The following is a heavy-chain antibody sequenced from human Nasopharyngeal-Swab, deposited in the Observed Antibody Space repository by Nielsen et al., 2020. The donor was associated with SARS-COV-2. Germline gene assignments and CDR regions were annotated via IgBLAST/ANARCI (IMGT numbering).Heavy chain of an antibody. Sequence: GESLKISCAASGFTFSSYAMHWVRQAPGKGLEWVAVISYDGSNKYYADSVKGRFTISRDNSKNTLYLQMNSLRAEDTAVYYCARGFPYYYESSGYYSLDYWGQGTLVTVSS. CDR1: GFTFSSYA. J-gene: IGHJ4*02. CDR3: ARGFPYYYESSGYYSLDY. V-gene: IGHV3-30-3*01. D-gene: IGHD3-22*01. CDR2: ISYDGSNK.